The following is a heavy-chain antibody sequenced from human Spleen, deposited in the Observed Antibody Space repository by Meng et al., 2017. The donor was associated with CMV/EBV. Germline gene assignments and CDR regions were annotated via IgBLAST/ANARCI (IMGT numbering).Heavy chain of an antibody. D-gene: IGHD2-2*01. J-gene: IGHJ6*02. CDR3: ARGSHCSRTSCQVHYYYGLDV. Sequence: WVRQAPGKGLEWVSSISSGGKTTCYADSAKGRFTISRDNAKTSVYLQMNSLRADDTAVYYCARGSHCSRTSCQVHYYYGLDVWGQGTTVTVSS. CDR2: ISSGGKTT. V-gene: IGHV3-11*01.